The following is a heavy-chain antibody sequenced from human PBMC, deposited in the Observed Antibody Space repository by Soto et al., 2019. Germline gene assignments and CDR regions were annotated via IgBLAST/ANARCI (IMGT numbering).Heavy chain of an antibody. J-gene: IGHJ4*02. CDR1: GGSISSGGYY. V-gene: IGHV4-31*03. D-gene: IGHD6-19*01. CDR2: IYYSGST. Sequence: SETLSLTCTVSGGSISSGGYYWSWIRQHPGKGMEWIGYIYYSGSTYYNPSLKSRVTISVDTSKNQFSLKLSSVTAADTAVYYCARELVGSGYPSFDYWGQGTLVTVSS. CDR3: ARELVGSGYPSFDY.